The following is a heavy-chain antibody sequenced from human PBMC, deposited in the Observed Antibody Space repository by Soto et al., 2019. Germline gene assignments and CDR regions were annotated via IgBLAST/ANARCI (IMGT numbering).Heavy chain of an antibody. V-gene: IGHV2-5*02. CDR1: GFSLSTRGVG. CDR3: AHKVSVPGTPIDNWYFDL. D-gene: IGHD1-7*01. Sequence: QITLKESGPPLVKPTQTLTLTRTFSGFSLSTRGVGVGWIRQPPGKALEWLALIFWDDDKRYSPSLKSRLTITKDTSKNQVVLTVTNMDPVDTASYYCAHKVSVPGTPIDNWYFDLWGRGTLVTVSS. J-gene: IGHJ2*01. CDR2: IFWDDDK.